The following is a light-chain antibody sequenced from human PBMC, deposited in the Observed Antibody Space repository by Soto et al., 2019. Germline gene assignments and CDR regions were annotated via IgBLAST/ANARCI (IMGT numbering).Light chain of an antibody. CDR1: SSDVGRYNF. V-gene: IGLV2-11*01. CDR3: YSYAGGYTFV. Sequence: QSVLTQPRSVSGSPGQSVTISCTGTSSDVGRYNFVSWYQQHPSKAPKLIIYDVNNRPSGVPDRFSGSKSGTTASLTISGLQAEDEADYYCYSYAGGYTFVFGTGTKLTVL. CDR2: DVN. J-gene: IGLJ1*01.